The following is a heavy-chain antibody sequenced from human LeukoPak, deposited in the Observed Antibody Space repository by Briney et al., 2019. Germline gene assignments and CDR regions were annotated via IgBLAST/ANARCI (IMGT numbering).Heavy chain of an antibody. CDR1: GYTFSSYG. CDR3: ARDQTAVAGKAVDY. Sequence: ASVTVSCKASGYTFSSYGITWVRQAPGQGLEWMGWISANNDNTNYAQKFQGRVTMTTDTSTSTAYMELRGLRSDDTAVYYCARDQTAVAGKAVDYWGQGTLVTVSA. CDR2: ISANNDNT. J-gene: IGHJ4*02. V-gene: IGHV1-18*01. D-gene: IGHD6-19*01.